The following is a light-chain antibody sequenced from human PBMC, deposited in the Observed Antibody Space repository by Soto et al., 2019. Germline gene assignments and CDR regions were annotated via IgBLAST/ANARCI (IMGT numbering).Light chain of an antibody. CDR2: DVS. V-gene: IGKV1-33*01. CDR3: QHCDNFPFS. Sequence: DIHLTQSPSSLSASVGDRVTITCQASQDISKYLNWYQHRPGKAPKLLIYDVSNLDTGVSSRFSGSGSGTNFTFAISSLQPEDIAIYFCQHCDNFPFSFGQGTKVEIK. CDR1: QDISKY. J-gene: IGKJ2*03.